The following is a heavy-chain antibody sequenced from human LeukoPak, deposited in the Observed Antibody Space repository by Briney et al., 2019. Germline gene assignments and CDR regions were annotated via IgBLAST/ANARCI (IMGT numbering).Heavy chain of an antibody. CDR1: GGTFSSYT. V-gene: IGHV1-69*02. J-gene: IGHJ6*01. Sequence: SVKVSCKASGGTFSSYTISWVRQAPGQGLEWMGRIIPILGIANYAQKFQGRVTITADKSTSTAYMELSSLRSQDTAVYYCASEYEFYGMDVWGQGTTVTVSS. CDR3: ASEYEFYGMDV. D-gene: IGHD3-3*01. CDR2: IIPILGIA.